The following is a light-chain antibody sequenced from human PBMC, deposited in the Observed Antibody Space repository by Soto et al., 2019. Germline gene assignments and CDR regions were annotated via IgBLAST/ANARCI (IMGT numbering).Light chain of an antibody. V-gene: IGKV3-20*01. CDR2: GAS. Sequence: EIVLTHSPATLSFSPGERATLSCIASQSVSSTYLAWYQQRPGQAPRLLIYGASNRATGIPDRFSGSGSGTEFTLTISRLEPEDFAVYYCQQYGISPRTFGQGTKVDIK. CDR1: QSVSSTY. J-gene: IGKJ1*01. CDR3: QQYGISPRT.